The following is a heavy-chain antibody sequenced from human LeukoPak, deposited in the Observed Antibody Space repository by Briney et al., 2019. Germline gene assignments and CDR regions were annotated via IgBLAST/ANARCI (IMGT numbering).Heavy chain of an antibody. CDR1: GGSISSYY. Sequence: SETLSLTCTVSGGSISSYYWSWIRQPPGKGLEWIGSIYYSGSTNYNPSLKSRVTISVDTSKNQFSLKLSSVTAADTAVYYCARGHLIDNAFDIWGQGTMVTVSS. V-gene: IGHV4-59*12. J-gene: IGHJ3*02. D-gene: IGHD3-22*01. CDR3: ARGHLIDNAFDI. CDR2: IYYSGST.